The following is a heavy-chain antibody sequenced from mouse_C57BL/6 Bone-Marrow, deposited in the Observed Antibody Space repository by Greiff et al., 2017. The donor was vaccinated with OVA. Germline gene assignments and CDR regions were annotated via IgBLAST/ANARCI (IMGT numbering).Heavy chain of an antibody. D-gene: IGHD1-1*01. CDR2: IYPRSGNT. Sequence: QVQLKQSGAELARPGASVKLSCKASGYTFTSYGISWVKQRTGQGLEWIGEIYPRSGNTYYNEKFKGKATLTADKSSSTAYMELRSLTSEDSAVYFCARLDTTVVATNWGQGTTLTVSS. J-gene: IGHJ2*01. V-gene: IGHV1-81*01. CDR3: ARLDTTVVATN. CDR1: GYTFTSYG.